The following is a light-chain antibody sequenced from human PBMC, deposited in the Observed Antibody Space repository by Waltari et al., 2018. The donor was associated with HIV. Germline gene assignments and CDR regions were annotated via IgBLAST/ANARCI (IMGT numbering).Light chain of an antibody. Sequence: QPVLTQSSSASASLGSSVKLTCTMSRGPSSDIIAWHQQQPGKAPRYLVKHEGRGSYTQGGGFLDRCSGSRSGADCYLTIYNVQSEDEADYYCETWDTNTWVFGGGTKLTVL. V-gene: IGLV4-60*03. CDR2: HEGRGSY. J-gene: IGLJ3*02. CDR3: ETWDTNTWV. CDR1: RGPSSDI.